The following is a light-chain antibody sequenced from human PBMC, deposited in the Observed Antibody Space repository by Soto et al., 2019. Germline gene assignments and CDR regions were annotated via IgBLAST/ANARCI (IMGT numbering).Light chain of an antibody. Sequence: AIRMTQSPSSFSASTGDRVTITCRASQGISSYLAWYQQKPGKAPKLLIYAASTLQSGVPSRFSGSGSGTDFTLTISCLQSQDFATYYCQQHYSYPRYTFGQGTKLEIK. V-gene: IGKV1-8*01. J-gene: IGKJ2*01. CDR3: QQHYSYPRYT. CDR1: QGISSY. CDR2: AAS.